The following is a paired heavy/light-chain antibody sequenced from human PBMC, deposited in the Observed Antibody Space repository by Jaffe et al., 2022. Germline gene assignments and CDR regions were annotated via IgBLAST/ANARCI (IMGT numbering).Heavy chain of an antibody. Sequence: QITLKESGPTLVKPTQTLTLTCTFSGFSLSTSGVGVGWIRQPPGKALEWLALIYWDDDKRYSPSLKSRLTITKDTSKNQVVLTMTNMDPVDTATYYCAHSSLGYDSSGYGGFDAFDIWGQGTMVTVSS. J-gene: IGHJ3*02. D-gene: IGHD3-22*01. CDR1: GFSLSTSGVG. CDR2: IYWDDDK. V-gene: IGHV2-5*02. CDR3: AHSSLGYDSSGYGGFDAFDI.
Light chain of an antibody. J-gene: IGLJ2*01. CDR2: DVS. V-gene: IGLV2-11*01. Sequence: QSALTQPRSVSGSPGQSVTISCTGTSSDVGGYNYVSWYQQHPGKAPKLMIYDVSKRPSGVPDRFSGSKSGNTASLTISGLQAEDEADYYCCSYAGSYTQVVFGGGTKLTVL. CDR1: SSDVGGYNY. CDR3: CSYAGSYTQVV.